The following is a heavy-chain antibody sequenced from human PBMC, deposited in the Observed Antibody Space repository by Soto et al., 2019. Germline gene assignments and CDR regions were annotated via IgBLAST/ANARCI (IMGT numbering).Heavy chain of an antibody. Sequence: VASVKVSCKASGYTFTDYGLTWVRQAPGQGREMMGWISPYSGRTKYAQKLQGRVTLTTDTSTSTTYMELRSLRSDDTAIYYCARRVWESSDAFDFWGQGTMVTVSS. D-gene: IGHD3-16*01. V-gene: IGHV1-18*04. CDR3: ARRVWESSDAFDF. J-gene: IGHJ3*01. CDR1: GYTFTDYG. CDR2: ISPYSGRT.